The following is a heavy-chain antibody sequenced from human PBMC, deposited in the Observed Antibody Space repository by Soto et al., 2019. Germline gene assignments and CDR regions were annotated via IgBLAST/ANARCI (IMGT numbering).Heavy chain of an antibody. CDR3: ARLGGFDPTHDY. CDR2: IDNAGVGT. Sequence: EVQLVESGGGVVQPGGSLRLSCAASGFSFSRHWMHWVHQVPGQGLKWVSRIDNAGVGTSYADSVKGRFTMSRDNAKNTLYLQMNDLRVEDTALYFCARLGGFDPTHDYWGQGALVTVSS. J-gene: IGHJ4*02. V-gene: IGHV3-74*01. CDR1: GFSFSRHW. D-gene: IGHD1-26*01.